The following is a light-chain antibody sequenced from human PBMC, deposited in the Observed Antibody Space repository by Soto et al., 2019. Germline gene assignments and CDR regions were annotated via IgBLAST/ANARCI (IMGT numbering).Light chain of an antibody. CDR3: QQYGSSLRT. V-gene: IGKV3-20*01. CDR1: QSVNSGS. CDR2: GAT. J-gene: IGKJ1*01. Sequence: DIAVTQSPGTLSLSPGDRAILSCRASQSVNSGSLAWYQQRPGQAPSLLIHGATIRATGIPDRFSGSGSGTDFTLTISRLEPEDFAVYYCQQYGSSLRTFGQGTKVEIE.